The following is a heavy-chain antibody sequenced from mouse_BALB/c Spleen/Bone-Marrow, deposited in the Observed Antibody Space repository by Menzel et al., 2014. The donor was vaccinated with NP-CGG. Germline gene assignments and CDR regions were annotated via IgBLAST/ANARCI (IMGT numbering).Heavy chain of an antibody. Sequence: EVKLMESGGGLVQPGGSLRLSCATSGFTFTDYYMSWVRQPPGKALEWLGFIRNKANGYTTEYSASVKGRFTISRENAQSILYRQMNALRAEDSGAYDCARDGSWFAYWGQGTLVTVSA. CDR3: ARDGSWFAY. CDR2: IRNKANGYTT. J-gene: IGHJ3*01. V-gene: IGHV7-3*02. CDR1: GFTFTDYY.